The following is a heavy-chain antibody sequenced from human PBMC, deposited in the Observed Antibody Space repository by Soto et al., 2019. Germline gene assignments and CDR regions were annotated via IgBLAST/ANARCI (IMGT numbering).Heavy chain of an antibody. CDR3: ARVQWCGELSNLLFDY. Sequence: GGSLRLSCAASGFTFSSYWMSWVRQAPGKGLEWVANIKQDGSEKYYVDSVKGRFTISRDNAKNPLYMQMNSLIAEDTAVYYCARVQWCGELSNLLFDYWGQGTLVTVSS. CDR1: GFTFSSYW. CDR2: IKQDGSEK. D-gene: IGHD3-10*01. V-gene: IGHV3-7*01. J-gene: IGHJ4*02.